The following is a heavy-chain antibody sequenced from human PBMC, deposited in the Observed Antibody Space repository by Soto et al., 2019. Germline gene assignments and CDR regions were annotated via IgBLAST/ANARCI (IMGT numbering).Heavy chain of an antibody. CDR3: ARQVSCSSTSCYETNWFDP. CDR2: IYPGDSDT. V-gene: IGHV5-51*01. D-gene: IGHD2-2*01. CDR1: GYRFTNYW. J-gene: IGHJ5*02. Sequence: GESLKISCKGSGYRFTNYWIGWVRQMPGKGLEWMGIIYPGDSDTRYSPSFQGQVTISADKSISTAYLQWSSLKASDTAMYYCARQVSCSSTSCYETNWFDPWGQGTLVTVSS.